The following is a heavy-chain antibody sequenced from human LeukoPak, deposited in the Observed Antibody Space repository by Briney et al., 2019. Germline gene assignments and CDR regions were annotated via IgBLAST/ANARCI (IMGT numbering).Heavy chain of an antibody. Sequence: GGSLRHSCAASGFTFSSYSMNWVRQAPGKGLEWVSSISSSSSYIYYADSVKGRFTISRDNAKNSLYLQMNSLRAEDTAVYYCARDLDYDFWSDRYYYYGMDVWGQGTTVTVSS. CDR2: ISSSSSYI. CDR1: GFTFSSYS. V-gene: IGHV3-21*01. D-gene: IGHD3-3*01. J-gene: IGHJ6*02. CDR3: ARDLDYDFWSDRYYYYGMDV.